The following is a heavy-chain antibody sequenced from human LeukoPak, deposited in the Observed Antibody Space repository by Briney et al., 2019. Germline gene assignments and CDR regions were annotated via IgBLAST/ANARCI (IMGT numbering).Heavy chain of an antibody. V-gene: IGHV1-46*01. J-gene: IGHJ5*02. CDR2: INPSGGST. CDR3: ARAVEYCSSTSCYFQYYWFDP. CDR1: GYTFTSYY. Sequence: ASVKVSCKASGYTFTSYYMHWVRQAPGQGLEWMGLINPSGGSTSYAQKFQGRVTMTRDTSTSTVYMELSSLRSEDTAVYYCARAVEYCSSTSCYFQYYWFDPWGQGTLVTVSS. D-gene: IGHD2-2*01.